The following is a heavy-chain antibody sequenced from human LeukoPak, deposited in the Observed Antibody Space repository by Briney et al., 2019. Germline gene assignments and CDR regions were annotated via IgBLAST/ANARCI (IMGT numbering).Heavy chain of an antibody. CDR3: AKGGYSYGYFDY. J-gene: IGHJ4*02. Sequence: GRSLRLSCAASGFIFDDYAMHWVRQAPGKGLEWVSGISWNSGSIGYADSVKGRFTISRDNAKNSLYLQMNSLRAEDTALYYCAKGGYSYGYFDYWGQGTLVTVSS. D-gene: IGHD5-18*01. CDR2: ISWNSGSI. CDR1: GFIFDDYA. V-gene: IGHV3-9*01.